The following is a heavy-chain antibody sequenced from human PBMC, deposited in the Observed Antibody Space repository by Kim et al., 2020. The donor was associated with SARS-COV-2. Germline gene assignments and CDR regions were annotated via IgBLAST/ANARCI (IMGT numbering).Heavy chain of an antibody. CDR3: ARDVIRSGAVVGRGYYFVY. V-gene: IGHV3-21*01. J-gene: IGHJ4*02. Sequence: GGSLRLSCAASGFTFSSYSMNWVRQAPGKGLEWVSSISSSSSYIYYADAVTGRFTISRDNAKNSLYLQMNSLRAEDTAVYYCARDVIRSGAVVGRGYYFVYWGQGTLVIVSS. CDR1: GFTFSSYS. CDR2: ISSSSSYI. D-gene: IGHD6-19*01.